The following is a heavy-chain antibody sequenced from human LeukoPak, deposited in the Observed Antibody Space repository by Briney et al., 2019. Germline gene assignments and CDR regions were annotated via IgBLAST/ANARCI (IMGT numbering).Heavy chain of an antibody. Sequence: GRSLRLSCAASGFTFSSYAMHWVRQAPGKGLEWVAVISYDGSNKYYADSVKGRFTISRDNSKNTLYLQMNSLRAGGTAVYYCAREPSNYGDYGLDYWGQGTLVTVSS. V-gene: IGHV3-30*04. CDR1: GFTFSSYA. J-gene: IGHJ4*02. CDR2: ISYDGSNK. CDR3: AREPSNYGDYGLDY. D-gene: IGHD4-17*01.